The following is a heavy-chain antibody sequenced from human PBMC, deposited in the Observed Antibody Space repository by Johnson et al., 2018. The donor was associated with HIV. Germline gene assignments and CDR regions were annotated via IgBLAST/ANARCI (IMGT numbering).Heavy chain of an antibody. J-gene: IGHJ3*02. CDR3: VKEGITMVQGGTMAFDI. CDR1: GFTFSNYG. D-gene: IGHD3-10*01. CDR2: IWFDGSNK. V-gene: IGHV3-33*06. Sequence: QVQLVESGGGVVQPGRSLRLSCAASGFTFSNYGMHWVRQAPGKGLEWVAVIWFDGSNKYYADSVKGRFTISRDNSKNTLYLQMDSLRAEDTAVYYCVKEGITMVQGGTMAFDIWGQGTMVTVSS.